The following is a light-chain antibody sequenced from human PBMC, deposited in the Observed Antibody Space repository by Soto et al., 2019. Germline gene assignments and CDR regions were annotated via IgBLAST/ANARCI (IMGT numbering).Light chain of an antibody. J-gene: IGLJ2*01. CDR2: SHN. Sequence: QSVLTQPPSASGTPGQRVTISCSGSSSNIGRNTVNWYQRLPGTAPKLLIYSHNQRPSGVPDRFSGSKSGTSASLAISGLQSEDEADYYCAAWDDSMNVQLFGGGTKLTVL. CDR1: SSNIGRNT. V-gene: IGLV1-44*01. CDR3: AAWDDSMNVQL.